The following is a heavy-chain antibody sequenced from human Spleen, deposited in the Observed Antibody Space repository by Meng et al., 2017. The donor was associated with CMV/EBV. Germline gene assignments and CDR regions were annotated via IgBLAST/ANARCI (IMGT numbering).Heavy chain of an antibody. V-gene: IGHV4-30-4*08. Sequence: SGGSVTSGDYYWSWIRQPPGKGLEWIGYIYYSGSSYYNLSLKSRVTMSVDTSKSQFSLKLNSVTAADTAVYYCARVPNGVGTTMTFDYWGQGTLVTVSS. CDR1: GGSVTSGDYY. CDR3: ARVPNGVGTTMTFDY. J-gene: IGHJ4*02. CDR2: IYYSGSS. D-gene: IGHD4-17*01.